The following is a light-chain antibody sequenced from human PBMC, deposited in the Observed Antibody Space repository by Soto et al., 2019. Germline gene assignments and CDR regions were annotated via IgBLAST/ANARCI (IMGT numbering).Light chain of an antibody. Sequence: QSPGTLSLSPGERASLSCRASQSVSSSYLAWYQQKPGQAPRLLIYGASTRATGIPDRFSGSGSGTDFTLTISRLEPEDFAVYYCQQYGTSPLTFGGGTKVDIK. J-gene: IGKJ4*01. CDR2: GAS. CDR3: QQYGTSPLT. V-gene: IGKV3-20*01. CDR1: QSVSSSY.